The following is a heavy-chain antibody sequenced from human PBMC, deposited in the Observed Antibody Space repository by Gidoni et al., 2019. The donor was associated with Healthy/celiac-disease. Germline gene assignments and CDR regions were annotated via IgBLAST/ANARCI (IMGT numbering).Heavy chain of an antibody. CDR2: IIPILGIA. D-gene: IGHD3-22*01. CDR1: GGTFSSYA. V-gene: IGHV1-69*04. J-gene: IGHJ4*02. CDR3: ARAYYYDSSGYPFYFDY. Sequence: QVQLVQSGAEVKKPGSSVKVSCKASGGTFSSYAISWVRQAPGQGLEWMGRIIPILGIANYAQKFQGRVTITADKSTSTAYMELSSLRSEDTAVYYCARAYYYDSSGYPFYFDYWGQGTLVTVSS.